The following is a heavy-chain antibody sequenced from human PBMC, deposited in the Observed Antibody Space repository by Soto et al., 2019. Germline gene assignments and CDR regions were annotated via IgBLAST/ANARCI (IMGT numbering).Heavy chain of an antibody. J-gene: IGHJ4*02. D-gene: IGHD2-2*03. Sequence: VQVLESGGGLVQPGGSLRLSCAATGFTFSDFAMSWVRRAPGKGLEWVSRIYGGGNGPHYADSVKGRVTISRDNSKNTLYLQMNSLRAEDTAVYYCAKMEGMDPWAYSFDYWGQGTLVTVSS. CDR2: IYGGGNGP. CDR3: AKMEGMDPWAYSFDY. V-gene: IGHV3-23*01. CDR1: GFTFSDFA.